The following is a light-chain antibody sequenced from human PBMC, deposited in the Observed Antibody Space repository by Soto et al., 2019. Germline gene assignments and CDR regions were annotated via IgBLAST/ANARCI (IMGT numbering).Light chain of an antibody. CDR2: GAS. CDR3: QQYGSSAPT. J-gene: IGKJ1*01. V-gene: IGKV3-20*01. CDR1: QIVSSSY. Sequence: EIVLTQSPGTLSLSPGERATLSCRASQIVSSSYLAWYQQKPGQAPRLLIYGASSRAAGIPDRFSGSGSGTDFTLTISRLEPEDFAVYSCQQYGSSAPTFGQGTKVEIK.